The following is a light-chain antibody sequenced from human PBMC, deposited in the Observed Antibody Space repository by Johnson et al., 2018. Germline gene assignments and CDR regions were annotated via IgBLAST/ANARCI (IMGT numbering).Light chain of an antibody. CDR1: SSNIGNNY. CDR3: GTWDSSLSAGNV. V-gene: IGLV1-51*02. J-gene: IGLJ1*01. CDR2: ENN. Sequence: QSVLTQPPSVSAAPGQKVTISCSGSSSNIGNNYVSWYQQLPGTAPKLLIYENNKRPSGIPDRFSGSKSGTSATLCITGLQTGDAADYYCGTWDSSLSAGNVFGTGTKVTVL.